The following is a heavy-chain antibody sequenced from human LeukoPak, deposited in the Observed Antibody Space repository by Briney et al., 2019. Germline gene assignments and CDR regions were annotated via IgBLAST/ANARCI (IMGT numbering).Heavy chain of an antibody. V-gene: IGHV3-74*01. Sequence: GGSLRLSCAASGFTFSSYWMHWVRQAPGKGLVWVSRINSDGSSTSYADSVKGRFTISRDNAKNTLYLQMNSLRAEDTAVYYCASTYSGSYGDAFDIWAKGQWSPSLQ. CDR3: ASTYSGSYGDAFDI. CDR1: GFTFSSYW. CDR2: INSDGSST. J-gene: IGHJ3*02. D-gene: IGHD1-26*01.